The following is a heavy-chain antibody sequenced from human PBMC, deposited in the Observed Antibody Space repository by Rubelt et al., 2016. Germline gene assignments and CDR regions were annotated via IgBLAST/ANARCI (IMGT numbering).Heavy chain of an antibody. D-gene: IGHD5-18*01. V-gene: IGHV4-59*01. CDR3: ARDLGVDWGLPERPRKAQYVRGYSYGPKEGFDP. CDR2: YSGST. J-gene: IGHJ5*02. Sequence: YSGSTNYNPSLKSRVTIPVDTSKNQFSLKLSSVPAADTAVYYCARDLGVDWGLPERPRKAQYVRGYSYGPKEGFDPWGQGTLVTVSS.